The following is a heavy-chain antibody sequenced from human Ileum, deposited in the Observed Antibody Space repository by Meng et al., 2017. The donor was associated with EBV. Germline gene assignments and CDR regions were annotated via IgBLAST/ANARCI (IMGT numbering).Heavy chain of an antibody. J-gene: IGHJ4*02. CDR1: GDSVSGIDW. CDR2: VYHDGAT. Sequence: QVQVPESGPGRVRPSGTRSLTRAVSGDSVSGIDWWSWVRQPPGKGLEWIGEVYHDGATNYHPSLKSRVTISLDKSKNEVNLHLNSLTAADTAVYFCARSSPIVRGLDYWGQGTLVTVSS. V-gene: IGHV4-4*02. CDR3: ARSSPIVRGLDY. D-gene: IGHD3-10*01.